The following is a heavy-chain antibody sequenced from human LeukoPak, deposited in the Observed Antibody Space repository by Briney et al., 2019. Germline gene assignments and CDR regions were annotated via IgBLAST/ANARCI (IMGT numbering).Heavy chain of an antibody. Sequence: SETLSLTCSVSGGSISTTTYYWSWIRQPPGKGLEWIGEINHSGSTNYNPSLKSRVTISVDTSKNQFSLKLSSVTAADTAVYYCARVFRGSGYYIYINYPRYYFDYWGQGTLVTVSS. CDR3: ARVFRGSGYYIYINYPRYYFDY. V-gene: IGHV4-39*07. J-gene: IGHJ4*02. CDR1: GGSISTTTYY. CDR2: INHSGST. D-gene: IGHD3-22*01.